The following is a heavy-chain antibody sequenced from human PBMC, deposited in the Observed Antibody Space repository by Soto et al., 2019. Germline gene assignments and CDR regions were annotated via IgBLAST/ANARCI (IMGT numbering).Heavy chain of an antibody. CDR1: GFTFSSSA. J-gene: IGHJ4*02. V-gene: IGHV3-23*01. CDR3: AKVGGGGTWANPFDY. CDR2: IGASGGST. D-gene: IGHD3-16*01. Sequence: EVQLLESGGGLVQPGGSLRLSCAASGFTFSSSAMSWVRQAPGKGLEWVSAIGASGGSTYYADSVKGRFTISRDNSKTTLFLQMNSLRAEDTAVYYCAKVGGGGTWANPFDYWGQGTLVTVSS.